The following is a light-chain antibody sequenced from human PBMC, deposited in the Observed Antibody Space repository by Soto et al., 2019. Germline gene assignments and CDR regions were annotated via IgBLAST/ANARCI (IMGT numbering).Light chain of an antibody. CDR3: QQYKSYWT. V-gene: IGKV1-5*03. Sequence: DIPMTQSPATLSASVGDSVTITCRASQSISNWLAWYQLRPGQAPKLLIHEASNLHSGVSSRFSGSGSGTDFTLTITSLQPEDFATYYCQQYKSYWTFGQGTRVDLK. CDR1: QSISNW. J-gene: IGKJ1*01. CDR2: EAS.